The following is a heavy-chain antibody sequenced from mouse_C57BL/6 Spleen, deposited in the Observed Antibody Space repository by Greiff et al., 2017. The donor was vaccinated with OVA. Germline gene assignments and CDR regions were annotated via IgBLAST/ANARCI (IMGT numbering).Heavy chain of an antibody. D-gene: IGHD1-1*01. CDR1: GFTFSDYY. J-gene: IGHJ2*01. CDR3: ASVYCGSCYYLDY. V-gene: IGHV5-16*01. CDR2: INYDGSST. Sequence: EVQVVESEGGLVQPGSSMKLSCTASGFTFSDYYMAWVRQVPEKGLEWVANINYDGSSTYYLDSLKSRSILSRDNAKNILYLQMSSLKSEDTATYYGASVYCGSCYYLDYWGKGTTLTVSS.